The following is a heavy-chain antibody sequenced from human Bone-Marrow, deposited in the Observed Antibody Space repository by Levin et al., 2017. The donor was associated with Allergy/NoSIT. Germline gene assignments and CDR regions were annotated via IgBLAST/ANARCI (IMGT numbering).Heavy chain of an antibody. D-gene: IGHD3-3*01. V-gene: IGHV3-48*03. CDR1: GFTFSSYE. CDR2: ISSSGSTI. J-gene: IGHJ4*02. CDR3: ARDSGHYDVWSGPPPDY. Sequence: PGGSLRLSCAASGFTFSSYEMNWVRQAPGKGLEWVSYISSSGSTIYYADSVKGRFTISRDNAKNSLYLQMNSLRAEDTAVYYCARDSGHYDVWSGPPPDYWGQGTLVTVSS.